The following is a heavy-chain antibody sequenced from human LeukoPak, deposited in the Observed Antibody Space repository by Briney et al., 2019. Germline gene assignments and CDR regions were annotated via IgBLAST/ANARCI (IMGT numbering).Heavy chain of an antibody. Sequence: ASVKVSCKASGYTFTDYYMHWVRQAPGQGLEWMGWINPNSGGTNSAQKFQGRVTMTRDTSISTAYMELSRLRSDDTAVYYCARDLYCSGGSCPGPLDAFDIWGQGTMVTVSS. D-gene: IGHD2-15*01. CDR1: GYTFTDYY. V-gene: IGHV1-2*02. CDR3: ARDLYCSGGSCPGPLDAFDI. CDR2: INPNSGGT. J-gene: IGHJ3*02.